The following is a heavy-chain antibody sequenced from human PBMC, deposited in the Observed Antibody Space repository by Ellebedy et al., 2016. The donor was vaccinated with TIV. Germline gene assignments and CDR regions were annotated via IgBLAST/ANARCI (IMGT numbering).Heavy chain of an antibody. D-gene: IGHD4-17*01. CDR3: AKDKVFGDSKWEIDV. CDR1: GFTFTSYA. J-gene: IGHJ6*02. Sequence: GESLKISCAASGFTFTSYAMSWVRQAPGEGLVWVSLIKTDGNDATYADSVKGRFTISRDNFKNTLYLQMNSLRAEDTAVYYCAKDKVFGDSKWEIDVWGQGTTVTVSS. V-gene: IGHV3-23*03. CDR2: IKTDGNDA.